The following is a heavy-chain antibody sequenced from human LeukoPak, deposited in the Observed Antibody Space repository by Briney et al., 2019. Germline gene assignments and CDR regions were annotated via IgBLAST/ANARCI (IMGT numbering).Heavy chain of an antibody. Sequence: PGGSLRLSCTASGFTFGDYAMSWVRQAPGKGLEWVGFIRSKAYGGTTEYAASVKERFSISRDDSRSIAYLQMESLKTEDTAVYYCTSRYSGGNCYEHWGQGTLVTVSS. CDR3: TSRYSGGNCYEH. V-gene: IGHV3-49*04. J-gene: IGHJ4*02. CDR1: GFTFGDYA. CDR2: IRSKAYGGTT. D-gene: IGHD2-21*02.